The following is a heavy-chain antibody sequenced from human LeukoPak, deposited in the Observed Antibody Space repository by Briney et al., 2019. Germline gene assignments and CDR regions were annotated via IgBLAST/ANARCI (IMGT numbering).Heavy chain of an antibody. J-gene: IGHJ4*02. Sequence: GGSLRLSCAASGFIFSTYGMHWVRQAPGKGLEWMAFMRSDGSDKYYADSVKGRFTISRDNSENTLYLQMNSLRAEDTAVYYCAKHDSSSYFWGQGALVTVSS. CDR1: GFIFSTYG. D-gene: IGHD3-22*01. CDR3: AKHDSSSYF. CDR2: MRSDGSDK. V-gene: IGHV3-30*02.